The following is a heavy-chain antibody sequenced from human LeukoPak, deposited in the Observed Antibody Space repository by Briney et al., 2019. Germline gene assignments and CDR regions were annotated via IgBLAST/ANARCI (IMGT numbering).Heavy chain of an antibody. V-gene: IGHV3-23*01. CDR3: ALRERADN. Sequence: GGSLRLSCAASGFTFSSYVMNWVRQAPGKGLEWVSTISGSGSGTYYTDSVKGRFTISRDNSKNTLYLQMNSLRAEDTAIYYCALRERADNWGQGTLVIVSS. CDR2: ISGSGSGT. J-gene: IGHJ4*02. CDR1: GFTFSSYV. D-gene: IGHD1-26*01.